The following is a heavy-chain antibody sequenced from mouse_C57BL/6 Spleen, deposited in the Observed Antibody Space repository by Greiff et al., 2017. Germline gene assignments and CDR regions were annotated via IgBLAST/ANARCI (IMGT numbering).Heavy chain of an antibody. J-gene: IGHJ1*03. CDR2: ISYDGSN. Sequence: EVKLQESGPGLVKPSQSLSLTCSVTGYSITSGYYWNWIRQFPGNKLEWMGYISYDGSNNYNPSLKNRISITRDTSRNQFFLKLNSVTTEDTATYYCAKLGRSWYFDVWGTGTTVTVSS. CDR3: AKLGRSWYFDV. D-gene: IGHD4-1*01. V-gene: IGHV3-6*01. CDR1: GYSITSGYY.